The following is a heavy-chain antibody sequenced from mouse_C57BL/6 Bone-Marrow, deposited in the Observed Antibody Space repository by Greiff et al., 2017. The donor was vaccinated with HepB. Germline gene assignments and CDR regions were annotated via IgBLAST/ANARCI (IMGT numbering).Heavy chain of an antibody. D-gene: IGHD1-1*01. CDR2: ILPSIGRT. Sequence: QVQLQQSGSELRSPGSSVKLSCKDFDSEVFPIAYMSWVRQKPGHGFEWIGGILPSIGRTIYGEKFEDKATLDADTLSNTAYLELNSLTSEDSAIYYCARPDTTVDDWYFDVWGTGTTVTVSS. CDR1: DSEVFPIAY. CDR3: ARPDTTVDDWYFDV. V-gene: IGHV15-2*01. J-gene: IGHJ1*03.